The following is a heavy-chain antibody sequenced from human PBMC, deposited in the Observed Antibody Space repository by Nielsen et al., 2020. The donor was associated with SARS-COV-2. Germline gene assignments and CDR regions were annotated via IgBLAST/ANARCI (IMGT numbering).Heavy chain of an antibody. Sequence: WIRQPPGKGLEWVAVISYDGSNKYYADSVKGRFTISRDNSKNTLYLQMNSLRAEDTAVYYCAREWLLSLVGYYYYYGMDVWGQGTTVTVSS. CDR3: AREWLLSLVGYYYYYGMDV. J-gene: IGHJ6*02. D-gene: IGHD3-22*01. V-gene: IGHV3-33*05. CDR2: ISYDGSNK.